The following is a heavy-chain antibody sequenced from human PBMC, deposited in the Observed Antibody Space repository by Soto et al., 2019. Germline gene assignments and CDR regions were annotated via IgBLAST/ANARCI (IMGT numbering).Heavy chain of an antibody. J-gene: IGHJ4*02. CDR2: IYYSGST. V-gene: IGHV4-59*01. CDR3: ARDLGDDIVVVPAAH. Sequence: TLSLTCTVSGGSISSYCWSWIRQPPGKGLEWIGYIYYSGSTNYNPSLKSRVTISVDTSKNQFSLKLSSVTAADAAVYYCARDLGDDIVVVPAAHWGQGTLVTVSS. CDR1: GGSISSYC. D-gene: IGHD2-2*01.